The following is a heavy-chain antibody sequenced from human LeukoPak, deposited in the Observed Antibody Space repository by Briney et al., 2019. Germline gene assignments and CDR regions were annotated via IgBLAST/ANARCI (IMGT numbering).Heavy chain of an antibody. J-gene: IGHJ5*02. CDR3: ARRWVRIDDSSGYYPGDWFDP. D-gene: IGHD3-22*01. Sequence: PSETLSLTCTVSGGSISSSSYYWGWIRQPPGKGLEWIGSIYYSGSTYYNPSLKSRVTISVDTSKNQFSLKLSSVTAADTAVYYCARRWVRIDDSSGYYPGDWFDPWGQGTLVTVSS. CDR2: IYYSGST. V-gene: IGHV4-39*01. CDR1: GGSISSSSYY.